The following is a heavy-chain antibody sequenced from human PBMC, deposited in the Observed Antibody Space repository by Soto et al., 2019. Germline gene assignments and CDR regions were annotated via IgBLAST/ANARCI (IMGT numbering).Heavy chain of an antibody. V-gene: IGHV3-11*03. CDR3: ASAAGADSSGYT. CDR2: ISSSSSYT. J-gene: IGHJ5*02. Sequence: PGGSLRLSCAASGFTFSDYYMSWIRQAPGKGLEWVSYISSSSSYTNYADSVKGRFTISRDNAKNSLYLQMNSLRAEDTAVYYCASAAGADSSGYTWGQGTLVTVSS. D-gene: IGHD3-22*01. CDR1: GFTFSDYY.